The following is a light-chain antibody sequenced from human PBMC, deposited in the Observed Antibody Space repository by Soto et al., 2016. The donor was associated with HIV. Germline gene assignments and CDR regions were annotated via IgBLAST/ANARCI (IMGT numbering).Light chain of an antibody. Sequence: DIQMTQSPSSLSASVGDRVTITCRASQSIGRFLNWYQQISGKAPNLLIYDASTLQSGVPSRFSGSGSGTDFTLIISSLQPEDSASYFCLQDYDRPYTFGQGTKLEIK. CDR3: LQDYDRPYT. CDR2: DAS. J-gene: IGKJ2*01. CDR1: QSIGRF. V-gene: IGKV1-39*01.